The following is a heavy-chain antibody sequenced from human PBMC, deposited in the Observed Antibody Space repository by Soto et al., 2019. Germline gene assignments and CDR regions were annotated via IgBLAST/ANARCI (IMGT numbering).Heavy chain of an antibody. J-gene: IGHJ6*03. D-gene: IGHD2-2*01. CDR2: ISAYNGNT. CDR3: ARSYCSSTSCYSYYYYMDV. Sequence: GASVKVSFKASGYTFTSYGISWVRQAPGQGLEWMGWISAYNGNTNYAQKLQGRVTMTTDTSTSTAYMELRSLRSDDTAVYYCARSYCSSTSCYSYYYYMDVWGKGTTVTVSS. CDR1: GYTFTSYG. V-gene: IGHV1-18*01.